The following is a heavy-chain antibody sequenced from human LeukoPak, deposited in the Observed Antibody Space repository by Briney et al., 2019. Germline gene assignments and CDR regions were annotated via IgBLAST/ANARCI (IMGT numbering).Heavy chain of an antibody. CDR1: GFTFSSYS. D-gene: IGHD3-22*01. CDR3: ASDEHYYDSSGYYYAY. J-gene: IGHJ4*02. CDR2: ISSSSSYI. Sequence: GGSLRLSCAASGFTFSSYSMNWVRQAPGKGLEWVSSISSSSSYIYYADSVKGRFTISRDNAKNSLYLQMNSLRAEDTAVYYCASDEHYYDSSGYYYAYWRQGTLVTVSS. V-gene: IGHV3-21*01.